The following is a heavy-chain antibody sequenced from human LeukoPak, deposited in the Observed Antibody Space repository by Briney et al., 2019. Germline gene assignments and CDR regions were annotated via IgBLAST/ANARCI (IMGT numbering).Heavy chain of an antibody. J-gene: IGHJ4*02. CDR1: GFTFSSYA. D-gene: IGHD3-16*02. V-gene: IGHV3-23*01. CDR3: AKDKGSFGGVIVIFDY. CDR2: ISGSGGST. Sequence: GGSLRLSCAASGFTFSSYAMSWVRQAPGKGLGWVSAISGSGGSTYYADSVKGRLTISRDNSKNTLYLQMNSLRAEDTAVYYCAKDKGSFGGVIVIFDYWGQGTLVTVSS.